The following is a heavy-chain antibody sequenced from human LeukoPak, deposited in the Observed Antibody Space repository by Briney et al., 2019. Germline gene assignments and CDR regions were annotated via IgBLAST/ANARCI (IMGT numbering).Heavy chain of an antibody. CDR1: GGSISSSSYY. Sequence: PSETLSLTCTVSGGSISSSSYYWGWIRQPPGKGLEWIGSIYYSGSTYYNPSLKSRVTISVDMSKNQFSLKLSSVTAADTAVYYCARHPPYYYDSSEYYFDYWGQGTLVTVSS. V-gene: IGHV4-39*01. D-gene: IGHD3-22*01. CDR2: IYYSGST. J-gene: IGHJ4*02. CDR3: ARHPPYYYDSSEYYFDY.